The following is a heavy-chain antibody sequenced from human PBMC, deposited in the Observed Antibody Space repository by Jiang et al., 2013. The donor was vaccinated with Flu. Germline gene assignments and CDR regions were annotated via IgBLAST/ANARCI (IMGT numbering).Heavy chain of an antibody. Sequence: GAEVKKPGDSVKVSCKTSGYSFTDYYIHWVRQAPGQGLEWMGWLHPNSGDTRYEQKFQGRLTMTRDTSTTTAYMELNRLKPDDTAVYFCARDPDTPVPIDYWGQGTLVTVSS. D-gene: IGHD2-15*01. CDR2: LHPNSGDT. J-gene: IGHJ4*02. CDR1: GYSFTDYY. CDR3: ARDPDTPVPIDY. V-gene: IGHV1-2*02.